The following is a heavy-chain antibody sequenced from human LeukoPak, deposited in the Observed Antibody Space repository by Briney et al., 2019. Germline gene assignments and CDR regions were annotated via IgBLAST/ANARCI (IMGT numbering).Heavy chain of an antibody. V-gene: IGHV1-24*01. J-gene: IGHJ5*02. CDR2: FDPEDGET. CDR1: GYTLTQLF. D-gene: IGHD3-9*01. CDR3: ATGYYDILTGYYNWFDP. Sequence: GASVKVSCKVSGYTLTQLFMHWVRQAAGKGVEWMGGFDPEDGETIYAQKFQGRVTMIEDTSTDTAYTELSSLRSEDTAVYYCATGYYDILTGYYNWFDPWGQGTLVTVSS.